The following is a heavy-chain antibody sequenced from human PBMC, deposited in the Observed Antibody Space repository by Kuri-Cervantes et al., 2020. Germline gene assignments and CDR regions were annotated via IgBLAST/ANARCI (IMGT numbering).Heavy chain of an antibody. CDR1: GFTFSTYW. CDR3: AKNDDGEDAFDI. J-gene: IGHJ3*02. Sequence: GGSLRLSCAASGFTFSTYWMSWVRQAPGKGLEWVANIKQDGSEKYYVDSVKGRFTISRDNAKNSLYLQMNSLRTEDTAVYYCAKNDDGEDAFDIWCQGTMVTVSS. CDR2: IKQDGSEK. D-gene: IGHD7-27*01. V-gene: IGHV3-7*02.